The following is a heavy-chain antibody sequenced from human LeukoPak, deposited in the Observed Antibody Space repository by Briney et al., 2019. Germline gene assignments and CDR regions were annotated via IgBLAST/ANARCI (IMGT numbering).Heavy chain of an antibody. D-gene: IGHD6-19*01. V-gene: IGHV1-2*02. CDR2: INPNSGGT. Sequence: GASVKVSCKASGYTFTGYYMHWVRQAPGQGLEWMGWINPNSGGTNYAQKFQGRVTMTRDTSISTAYMELSRLRSDDTAVYHCARDRVAVAGSYMDVWGKGTTVTVSS. CDR3: ARDRVAVAGSYMDV. J-gene: IGHJ6*03. CDR1: GYTFTGYY.